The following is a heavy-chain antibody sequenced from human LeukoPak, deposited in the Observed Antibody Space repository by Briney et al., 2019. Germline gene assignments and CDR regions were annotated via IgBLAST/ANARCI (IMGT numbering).Heavy chain of an antibody. CDR2: IYYSGST. CDR1: GGSISSGGYY. D-gene: IGHD3-22*01. V-gene: IGHV4-31*03. Sequence: SETLSLTCTVSGGSISSGGYYWSWIRQHPGKGLEWIGCIYYSGSTYYNPSLKSRVTISVDTSKNQFSLKLSSVTAADTAVYYCARSDSSGYYFDYWGQGTLVTVSS. CDR3: ARSDSSGYYFDY. J-gene: IGHJ4*02.